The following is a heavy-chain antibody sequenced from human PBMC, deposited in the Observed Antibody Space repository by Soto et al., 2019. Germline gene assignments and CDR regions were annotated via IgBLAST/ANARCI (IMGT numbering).Heavy chain of an antibody. Sequence: EVQLLESGGGLVQPGGSVRLSCTVSGVTFSNYAMNWVRQAPGKGLEWVSSLSGSGGTTYYADSVKGRFIISRDNSKNTLYLLMNSLRAEDTALYYCAKQRADYGSGADTFYFDSWGQGALVTVSS. CDR3: AKQRADYGSGADTFYFDS. V-gene: IGHV3-23*01. J-gene: IGHJ4*02. CDR2: LSGSGGTT. CDR1: GVTFSNYA. D-gene: IGHD3-10*01.